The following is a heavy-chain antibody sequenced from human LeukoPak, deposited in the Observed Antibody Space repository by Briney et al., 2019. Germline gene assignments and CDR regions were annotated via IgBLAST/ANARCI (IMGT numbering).Heavy chain of an antibody. CDR1: GGSFSGYY. V-gene: IGHV4-34*01. CDR3: ARRVGTMVRGAFDY. Sequence: ETLSLTCAVYGGSFSGYYWSWIRQPPGKGLEWIGEINHSGSTNYNPSLKSRVTISVDTSKNQFSLKLSSVTAADTAVYYCARRVGTMVRGAFDYWGQGTLVTVSS. D-gene: IGHD3-10*01. CDR2: INHSGST. J-gene: IGHJ4*02.